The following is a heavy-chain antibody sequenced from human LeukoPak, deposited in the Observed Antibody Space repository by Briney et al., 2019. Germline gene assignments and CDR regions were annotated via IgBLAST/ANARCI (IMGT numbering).Heavy chain of an antibody. D-gene: IGHD4-11*01. CDR3: AIYSIAEYYYYYYMDV. Sequence: GGSLRLSCAASGFTFSSYGMHWVRQARGKGLEWVAFIRYDGSNKYYADSVKGRFTISRDNSKNTLYLQMNSLRAEDTAVYCCAIYSIAEYYYYYYMDVWGKGTTVTVSS. CDR2: IRYDGSNK. J-gene: IGHJ6*03. V-gene: IGHV3-30*02. CDR1: GFTFSSYG.